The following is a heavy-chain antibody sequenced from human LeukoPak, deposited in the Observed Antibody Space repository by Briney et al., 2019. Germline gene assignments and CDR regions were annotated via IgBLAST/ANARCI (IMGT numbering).Heavy chain of an antibody. J-gene: IGHJ6*03. CDR2: ISNSGST. CDR3: ARVILTLSYYYYMDV. CDR1: GGSISGYY. Sequence: SETLSLTCTVSGGSISGYYWSWIRQPPGKGLEWIGYISNSGSTNYNPSLESRVTILVDTSKNQFSLKLSSVTAADTAVYYCARVILTLSYYYYMDVWGKGTTVTVSS. V-gene: IGHV4-59*01.